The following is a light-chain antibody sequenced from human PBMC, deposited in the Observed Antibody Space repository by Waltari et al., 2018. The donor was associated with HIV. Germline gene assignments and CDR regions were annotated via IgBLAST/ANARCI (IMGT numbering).Light chain of an antibody. CDR1: QSISSY. CDR3: QQSYSLT. CDR2: AAS. V-gene: IGKV1-39*01. J-gene: IGKJ4*01. Sequence: DIQMTQSPSSLSASVGDRVTITCRASQSISSYLNWYQQKPGKAPKLLIDAASSLQSGVPSSFSGSGSGTYFTLTISSLQPEDFATYYCQQSYSLTFGGGTKVEIK.